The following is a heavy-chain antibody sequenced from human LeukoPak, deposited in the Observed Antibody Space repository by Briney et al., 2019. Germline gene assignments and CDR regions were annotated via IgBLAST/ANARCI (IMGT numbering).Heavy chain of an antibody. V-gene: IGHV1-46*01. J-gene: IGHJ5*02. Sequence: VASVKVSCKASGYTFTKYHMNWVRQAPGQGLEWMGIMHPTGDSTNYAQKFQGGVTLTRDTSTGTFYMELSSLTSEDTAVYYCARHDFDLPMIYSFFVHWGQGTLVTVSS. CDR3: ARHDFDLPMIYSFFVH. D-gene: IGHD3-3*01. CDR2: MHPTGDST. CDR1: GYTFTKYH.